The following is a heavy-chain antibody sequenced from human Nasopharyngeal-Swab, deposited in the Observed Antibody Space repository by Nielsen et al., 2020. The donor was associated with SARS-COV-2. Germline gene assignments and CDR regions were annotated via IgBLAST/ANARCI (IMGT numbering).Heavy chain of an antibody. D-gene: IGHD3-9*01. Sequence: SETLSLTCTVSGGSISSYYWSWIRQPPGKGPEWIGYIYYSGSTNYNPSLKSRVTISVDTSKNQFSLKLSSVTAADTAVYYCARISPSYYDILTGYYGYYYMDVWGKGTTVTVSS. CDR1: GGSISSYY. CDR3: ARISPSYYDILTGYYGYYYMDV. CDR2: IYYSGST. V-gene: IGHV4-59*01. J-gene: IGHJ6*03.